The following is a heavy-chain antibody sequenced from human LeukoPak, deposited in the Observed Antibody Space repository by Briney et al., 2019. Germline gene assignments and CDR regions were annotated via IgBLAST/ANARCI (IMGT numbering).Heavy chain of an antibody. Sequence: GASVKVSCKASGYTFTGYYMHWVRQAPGQGLEWMGWINPNSGGTNYAQKFQGRVTMTRDTSISTAYMELSRLRSDDTAVYYCARDGYYDFWSGYYKEKPFDYWGQGTLVTVSS. CDR1: GYTFTGYY. J-gene: IGHJ4*02. V-gene: IGHV1-2*02. CDR2: INPNSGGT. D-gene: IGHD3-3*01. CDR3: ARDGYYDFWSGYYKEKPFDY.